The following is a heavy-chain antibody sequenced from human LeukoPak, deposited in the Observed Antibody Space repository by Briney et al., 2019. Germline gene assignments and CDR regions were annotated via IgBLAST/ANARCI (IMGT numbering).Heavy chain of an antibody. CDR1: GGTFSSYA. D-gene: IGHD6-25*01. V-gene: IGHV1-69*04. J-gene: IGHJ6*02. CDR3: ARARAAPPSYYGMDV. Sequence: ASVKVSCKASGGTFSSYAISWVRQAPGQGLEWMGRIIPIFGIANYAQKFQGRVTITADKSTSTAYMELSSLGSEDTAVYYCARARAAPPSYYGMDVWGQGTTVTVSS. CDR2: IIPIFGIA.